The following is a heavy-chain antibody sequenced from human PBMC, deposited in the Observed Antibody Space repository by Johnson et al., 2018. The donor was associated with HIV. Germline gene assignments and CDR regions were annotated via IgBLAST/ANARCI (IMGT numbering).Heavy chain of an antibody. CDR2: ISYDGSHK. D-gene: IGHD1-26*01. Sequence: VQLVESGGGLVKPGGSLRLSCAASGFTFSSYAMHWVRQAPGKGLEWVAVISYDGSHKYYADYVKGRFTISRDNSKNTLYLQMNSLRAEDTAVYYCARTVGAKDQGAFDIWGQGTMVTVSS. V-gene: IGHV3-30*04. J-gene: IGHJ3*02. CDR1: GFTFSSYA. CDR3: ARTVGAKDQGAFDI.